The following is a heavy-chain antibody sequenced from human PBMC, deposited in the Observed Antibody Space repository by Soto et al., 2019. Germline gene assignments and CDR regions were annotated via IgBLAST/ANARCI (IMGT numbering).Heavy chain of an antibody. Sequence: ASVKVSCKASGYTFTSYAMHWVRQAPGQRLEWMGWINAGNGNTKYSQKFQGRVTITRDTSASTAYMELSSLRSEDTAVYYCARGLGYCSSTSCPITMVLKDYWGQGTLVTVSS. CDR3: ARGLGYCSSTSCPITMVLKDY. D-gene: IGHD2-2*01. J-gene: IGHJ4*02. V-gene: IGHV1-3*01. CDR1: GYTFTSYA. CDR2: INAGNGNT.